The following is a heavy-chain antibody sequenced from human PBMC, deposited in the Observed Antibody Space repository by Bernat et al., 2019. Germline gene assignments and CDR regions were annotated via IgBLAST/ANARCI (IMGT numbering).Heavy chain of an antibody. CDR3: AREGCSSTSCPFDY. CDR2: IKQDGSEK. V-gene: IGHV3-7*03. CDR1: GFSFSSYW. J-gene: IGHJ4*02. Sequence: EVQLVESGGGLVQPGGSLRLSCAASGFSFSSYWLSWVRQAPGKGLEWVANIKQDGSEKDYVDSVKGRFTISRDNAKNSLYLQMNSLRAEDTAVYYCAREGCSSTSCPFDYWGQGTLVIVSS. D-gene: IGHD2-2*01.